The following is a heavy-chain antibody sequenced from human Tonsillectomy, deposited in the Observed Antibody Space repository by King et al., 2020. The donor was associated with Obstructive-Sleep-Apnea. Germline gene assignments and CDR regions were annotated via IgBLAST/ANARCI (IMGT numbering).Heavy chain of an antibody. CDR2: IHYTGST. V-gene: IGHV4-39*07. CDR1: GGSISNWRYY. Sequence: QLQESGPGLVKPSETLSLTCSVSGGSISNWRYYWGWIRQPPGKGLEWVATIHYTGSTYYNPSLTSRLTISIDTSKNQFSLNLSSFTSADTALYYCATGIRGRFLQYYFDYWGQGTLLTVSS. D-gene: IGHD1-26*01. CDR3: ATGIRGRFLQYYFDY. J-gene: IGHJ4*02.